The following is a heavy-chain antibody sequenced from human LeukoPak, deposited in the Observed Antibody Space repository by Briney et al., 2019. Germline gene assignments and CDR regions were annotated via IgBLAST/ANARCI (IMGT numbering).Heavy chain of an antibody. CDR1: GFTFSSYA. CDR3: VKESPWGSSGYDY. D-gene: IGHD3-22*01. V-gene: IGHV3-64D*06. Sequence: GGSLRLSCSASGFTFSSYAMHWVRQAPGKGLEYVSAISSNGGSTYYADSVKGRFTISRDNSKNTLYLQMSSLRAVDTAVYYCVKESPWGSSGYDYWGQGTLVTVSS. J-gene: IGHJ4*02. CDR2: ISSNGGST.